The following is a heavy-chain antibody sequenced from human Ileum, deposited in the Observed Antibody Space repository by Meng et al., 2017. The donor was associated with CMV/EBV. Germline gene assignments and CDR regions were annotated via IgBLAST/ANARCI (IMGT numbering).Heavy chain of an antibody. D-gene: IGHD5-18*01. Sequence: SFKASGYTFTSYDINWGRQATGQGLEWMGWMNPNSGNTGYAQKFQGRVTITRNTSISTAYMELSSMRSEDTAVYYCAREDTAMQVDYWGQGTLVTVSS. V-gene: IGHV1-8*03. CDR1: GYTFTSYD. CDR2: MNPNSGNT. J-gene: IGHJ4*02. CDR3: AREDTAMQVDY.